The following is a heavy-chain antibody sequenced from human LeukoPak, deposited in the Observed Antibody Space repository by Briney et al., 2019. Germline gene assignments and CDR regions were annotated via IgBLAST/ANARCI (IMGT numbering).Heavy chain of an antibody. Sequence: KPGGSLRLSCASSGFTFSDYYMSWIRQAPGKGLEWVSYISSSGSTIYYADSVKGRFTISRDNGKNSLYLQMNSPRAEDTAVYYCARGRFCSSTSCHPFDYWGQGTLVTVSS. J-gene: IGHJ4*02. V-gene: IGHV3-11*04. CDR3: ARGRFCSSTSCHPFDY. CDR2: ISSSGSTI. D-gene: IGHD2-2*01. CDR1: GFTFSDYY.